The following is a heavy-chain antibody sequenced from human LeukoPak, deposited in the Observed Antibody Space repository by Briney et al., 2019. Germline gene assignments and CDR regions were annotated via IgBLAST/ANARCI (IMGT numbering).Heavy chain of an antibody. J-gene: IGHJ6*04. V-gene: IGHV3-21*04. Sequence: GGSLRLSCAASGFTFTTYDMNWVRQAPGKGLEWVSYISRDSAYMYLADSVKGRFTISRDNAKNPLYLQMNSLRGEDTAVYYCARDDASTARASGMDVWGKGTTVTVSS. D-gene: IGHD6-6*01. CDR1: GFTFTTYD. CDR2: ISRDSAYM. CDR3: ARDDASTARASGMDV.